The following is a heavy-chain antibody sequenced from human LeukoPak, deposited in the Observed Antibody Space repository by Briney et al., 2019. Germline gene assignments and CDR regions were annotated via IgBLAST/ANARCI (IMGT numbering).Heavy chain of an antibody. CDR3: TRDLVGATSDF. CDR1: GFTFSSYA. D-gene: IGHD1-26*01. V-gene: IGHV3-74*01. CDR2: INTDGSST. Sequence: SGGSLRLSCAASGFTFSSYAMSWVRQAPGKGLEWVSRINTDGSSTYYADSVKGRFTISRDNAKNTLYLQMTSLRAEDTAVYHCTRDLVGATSDFWGQGTLVTVSS. J-gene: IGHJ4*02.